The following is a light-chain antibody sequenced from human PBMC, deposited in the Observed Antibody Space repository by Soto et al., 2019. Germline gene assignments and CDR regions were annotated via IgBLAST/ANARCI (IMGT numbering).Light chain of an antibody. CDR2: DAS. CDR3: QQRSNWPPA. J-gene: IGKJ1*01. V-gene: IGKV3-11*01. Sequence: EIVLTQSPGTLSLSPGERATLSCRATESVVSNYLAWYQLKPGQAPRLLIYDASDRAAGIPARFSGSGSGTDFTLTISSLEPEDFAVYYCQQRSNWPPAFGPGTKVDI. CDR1: ESVVSNY.